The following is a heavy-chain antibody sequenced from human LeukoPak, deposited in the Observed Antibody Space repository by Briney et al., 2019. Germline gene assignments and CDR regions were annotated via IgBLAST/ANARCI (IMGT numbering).Heavy chain of an antibody. V-gene: IGHV3-74*01. Sequence: GGSLRLACAASGFAFSTYWMHWVRQAPGKGLVWVSRINSNGSHTSYADSVKGQFTISRDNAKKTLYLQMNNLRAEDTAVYYCATGGGGSEYWGQGTLVTVSS. D-gene: IGHD3-16*01. CDR2: INSNGSHT. J-gene: IGHJ4*02. CDR1: GFAFSTYW. CDR3: ATGGGGSEY.